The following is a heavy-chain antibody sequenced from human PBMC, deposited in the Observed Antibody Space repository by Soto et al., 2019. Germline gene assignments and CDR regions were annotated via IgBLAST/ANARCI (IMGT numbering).Heavy chain of an antibody. V-gene: IGHV3-23*01. J-gene: IGHJ4*02. D-gene: IGHD3-3*01. CDR2: ISGSGGST. CDR1: GFTFSSYA. Sequence: PGGSLRLSCAGSGFTFSSYAMSWVRQAPGKGLEWVSAISGSGGSTYYADSVKGRFTISRDNSKNTLYLQMNSLRAEDTAVYYCAKTNYDFWSGYFGYWGQGTLVTVSS. CDR3: AKTNYDFWSGYFGY.